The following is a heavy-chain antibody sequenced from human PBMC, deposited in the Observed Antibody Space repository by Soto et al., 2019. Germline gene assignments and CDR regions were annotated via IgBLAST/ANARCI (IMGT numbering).Heavy chain of an antibody. CDR3: ARDPRSAYCHDL. CDR1: GGSISSGAYF. V-gene: IGHV4-31*03. D-gene: IGHD3-3*01. CDR2: IYYMGST. J-gene: IGHJ5*02. Sequence: QVQLQEPGPGLVKPSQTLSLTCTVSGGSISSGAYFWSWIRQHPGRGLEWNGYIYYMGSTYYNPSLKSRVTISVDTSKNQFSLKLSSVTAADTAVYYCARDPRSAYCHDLWGQGTLVAVSS.